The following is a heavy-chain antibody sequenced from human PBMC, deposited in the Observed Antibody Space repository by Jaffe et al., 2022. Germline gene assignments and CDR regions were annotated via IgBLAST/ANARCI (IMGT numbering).Heavy chain of an antibody. CDR2: INHSGST. D-gene: IGHD2-8*02. J-gene: IGHJ6*04. CDR1: GGSFSGYY. V-gene: IGHV4-34*01. CDR3: ARGYGGYCTGGVCGTMDV. Sequence: QVQLQQWGAGLLKPSETLSLTCAVYGGSFSGYYWSWIRQPPGKGLEWIGEINHSGSTNYNPSLKSRVTISVDTSKNQFSLKLSSVTAADTAVYYCARGYGGYCTGGVCGTMDVWGKGTTVTVSS.